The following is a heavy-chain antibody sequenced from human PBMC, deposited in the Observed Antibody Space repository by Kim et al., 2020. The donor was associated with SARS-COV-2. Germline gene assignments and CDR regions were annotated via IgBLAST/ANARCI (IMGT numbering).Heavy chain of an antibody. V-gene: IGHV3-15*01. CDR1: GFTLSNAW. Sequence: GGSLRLSCAASGFTLSNAWISWVRQAPGQGLEWVGRIKSKTDGRTTDYAAPVKGRFTISSDESKNTLDLQINNLKTGDTAGYYCTTDPMLWFGGVEHFDYWGQGTLVTVSS. CDR3: TTDPMLWFGGVEHFDY. CDR2: IKSKTDGRTT. J-gene: IGHJ4*02. D-gene: IGHD3-10*01.